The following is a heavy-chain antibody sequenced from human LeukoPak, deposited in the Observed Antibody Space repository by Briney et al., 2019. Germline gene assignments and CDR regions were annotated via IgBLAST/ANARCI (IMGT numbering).Heavy chain of an antibody. Sequence: GGSLRLSCAASGFTFSSYWMHWVRQAPGKGLEWVAFIRYDGSNKYYADSVKGRFTISRDNSKNTLYLQMNSLRAEDTAVYYCAKSVGGDMGYWGQGTLVTVSS. CDR1: GFTFSSYW. J-gene: IGHJ4*02. V-gene: IGHV3-30*02. CDR3: AKSVGGDMGY. CDR2: IRYDGSNK. D-gene: IGHD3-10*01.